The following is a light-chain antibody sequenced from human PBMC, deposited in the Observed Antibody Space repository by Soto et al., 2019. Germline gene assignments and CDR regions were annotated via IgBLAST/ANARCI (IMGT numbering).Light chain of an antibody. CDR3: CSFADFTYV. Sequence: QSVLIQPASVSWSPGLPITISCTGTSSDIGSYDLVSWYQQHPSTAPKLIIYEVTKRPSGVSTRFSGSKSGNTDSLTTYGLQAVDEGDYLCCSFADFTYVCGTETKVT. CDR1: SSDIGSYDL. CDR2: EVT. V-gene: IGLV2-23*02. J-gene: IGLJ1*01.